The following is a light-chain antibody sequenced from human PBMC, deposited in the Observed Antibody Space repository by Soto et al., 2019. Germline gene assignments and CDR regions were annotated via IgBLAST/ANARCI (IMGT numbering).Light chain of an antibody. CDR2: GAS. CDR3: LQYDTYPLT. CDR1: QDIRSD. Sequence: AIQMTQSPSSLSASVGDRVTVTCRASQDIRSDLGWYQQKPGKPPQLLIYGASRLQSGVPPRFSGSGSGTDFTLTISSLQPEDFATYYCLQYDTYPLTFGGGTKV. J-gene: IGKJ4*01. V-gene: IGKV1-6*02.